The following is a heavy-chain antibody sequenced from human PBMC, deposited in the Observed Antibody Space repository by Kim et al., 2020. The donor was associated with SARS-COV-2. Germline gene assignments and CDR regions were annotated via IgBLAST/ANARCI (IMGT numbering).Heavy chain of an antibody. J-gene: IGHJ5*02. D-gene: IGHD2-15*01. CDR2: FDPEDGET. CDR3: ATGPPYSSGGSCSLWFDP. Sequence: ASVKVSCKVSGYTLTELSMHWGRQAPGKGLEWMGGFDPEDGETIYAQKFQGRVTMTEDTSTDTAYMELSSLRSEDTAVYYCATGPPYSSGGSCSLWFDPWGQGTLVTVSS. CDR1: GYTLTELS. V-gene: IGHV1-24*01.